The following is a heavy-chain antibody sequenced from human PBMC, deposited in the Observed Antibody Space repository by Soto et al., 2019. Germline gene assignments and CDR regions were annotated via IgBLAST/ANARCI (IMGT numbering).Heavy chain of an antibody. Sequence: EVQLLESGGGLVQPGGSLRLSCAASGFTFSSYAMSWVRQAPGKGLEWVSAISGSGGSTYYADSVKGRFTISRDNSKNTLYRQMNSLRAEDTAVYDCAKDGGSFKGSSWLDYWGQGTLVTVSS. V-gene: IGHV3-23*01. D-gene: IGHD6-13*01. CDR2: ISGSGGST. CDR1: GFTFSSYA. CDR3: AKDGGSFKGSSWLDY. J-gene: IGHJ4*02.